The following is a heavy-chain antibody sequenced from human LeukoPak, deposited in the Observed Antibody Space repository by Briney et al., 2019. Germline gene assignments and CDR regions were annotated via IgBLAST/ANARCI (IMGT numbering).Heavy chain of an antibody. Sequence: GGSLRLSCAASVFTFSSYGMHGVGQAPGKGREGGAVIFLDGRNKYYAESLKGRVTISRDTSKNTLYLQMTRLRPDETAVYYCARDGGVYGGNSYYCDYYGIDVWGQGTTVTVSS. J-gene: IGHJ6*02. CDR2: IFLDGRNK. CDR3: ARDGGVYGGNSYYCDYYGIDV. D-gene: IGHD4-23*01. CDR1: VFTFSSYG. V-gene: IGHV3-33*01.